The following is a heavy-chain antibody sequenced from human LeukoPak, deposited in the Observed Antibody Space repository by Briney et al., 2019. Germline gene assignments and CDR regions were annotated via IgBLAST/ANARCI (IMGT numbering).Heavy chain of an antibody. D-gene: IGHD3-22*01. J-gene: IGHJ4*02. CDR3: AKGYYYDSSGVDY. V-gene: IGHV3-33*06. CDR2: IWYDGSNK. Sequence: RSLRLSCAASGFPFSSYGMHWVRQAPGKRLEWVAVIWYDGSNKYCADSVKGRFTISRDNSKNTLYLQMNSLRAEDTAVYYCAKGYYYDSSGVDYWGQGTLVTVSS. CDR1: GFPFSSYG.